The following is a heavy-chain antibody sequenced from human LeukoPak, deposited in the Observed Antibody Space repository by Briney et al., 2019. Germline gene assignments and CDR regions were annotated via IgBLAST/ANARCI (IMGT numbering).Heavy chain of an antibody. CDR1: GYTFTSYG. D-gene: IGHD6-13*01. CDR3: ARDSSSWYGHPNSPDY. CDR2: INPNSGGT. Sequence: GASVKVSCKASGYTFTSYGISWVRQAPGQGLEWMGWINPNSGGTNYAQKFQGRVTMTRDTSISTAYMELSRLRSDDTAVYYCARDSSSWYGHPNSPDYWGQGTLVTVSS. V-gene: IGHV1-2*02. J-gene: IGHJ4*02.